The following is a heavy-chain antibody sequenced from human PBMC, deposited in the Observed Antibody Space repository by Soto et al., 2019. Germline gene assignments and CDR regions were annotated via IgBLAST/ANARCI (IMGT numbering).Heavy chain of an antibody. J-gene: IGHJ4*02. CDR1: GVGLSTYA. Sequence: EVQLLESGGGFVQPGGTLRLSCTASGVGLSTYAISWVRQAPGTGLEWVSVISGNSGKTDYADSVNGRFSISRDKSDNAVYLQMNRLRAEDTAVYYCARPSCGGDCYSPFDYWGQGTLVTVSS. D-gene: IGHD2-21*02. V-gene: IGHV3-23*01. CDR3: ARPSCGGDCYSPFDY. CDR2: ISGNSGKT.